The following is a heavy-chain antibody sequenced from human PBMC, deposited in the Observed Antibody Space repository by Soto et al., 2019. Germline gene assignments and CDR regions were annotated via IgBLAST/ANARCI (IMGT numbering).Heavy chain of an antibody. CDR2: IIVDSGNT. CDR1: GFTFADPA. D-gene: IGHD1-26*01. CDR3: ATANNTSPFDY. Sequence: SEKVSCKASGFTFADPAVQWVRQARGQSLEWIGRIIVDSGNTKSAEKFTERVSMSWDMSTSTAFMELRSLSSDDTAVYYCATANNTSPFDYWGLGTLVTVSS. J-gene: IGHJ4*02. V-gene: IGHV1-58*01.